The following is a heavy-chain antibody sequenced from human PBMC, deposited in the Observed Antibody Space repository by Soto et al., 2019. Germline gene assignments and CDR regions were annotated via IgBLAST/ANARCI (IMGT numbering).Heavy chain of an antibody. D-gene: IGHD6-13*01. Sequence: RSLTCTVSGGSISSNYWTWIRQPPGKGLEWIGYVYNSGSTNYNPSLKSRVTISEDTSKSQFSLKVNSMTAAGTAVYYCARYRREAVAGYTLDNWGQGILVTVSS. CDR3: ARYRREAVAGYTLDN. CDR1: GGSISSNY. J-gene: IGHJ4*02. V-gene: IGHV4-59*01. CDR2: VYNSGST.